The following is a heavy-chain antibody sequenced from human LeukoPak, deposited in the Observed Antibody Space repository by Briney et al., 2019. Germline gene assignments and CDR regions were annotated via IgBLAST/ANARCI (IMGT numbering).Heavy chain of an antibody. J-gene: IGHJ3*02. CDR1: GFTFSGYA. CDR2: ISGSGGST. CDR3: AKERVSSGMMEGVLHM. D-gene: IGHD2-8*01. Sequence: GGSLRLSCAASGFTFSGYAMSWVRQAPGKGLEWVSAISGSGGSTYYADSVKGRFTVSRDNSKNTVNLHLNTVRAEDTAVYYCAKERVSSGMMEGVLHMWGQGTTVSVSS. V-gene: IGHV3-23*01.